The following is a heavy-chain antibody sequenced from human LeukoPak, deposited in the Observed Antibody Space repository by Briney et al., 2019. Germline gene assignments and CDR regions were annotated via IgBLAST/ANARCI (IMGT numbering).Heavy chain of an antibody. CDR3: ARATYYYGSGSFGPFDY. CDR2: ISSSGSYI. CDR1: GFTFSSYS. D-gene: IGHD3-10*01. V-gene: IGHV3-21*01. J-gene: IGHJ4*02. Sequence: GRSLRLSCTASGFTFSSYSMNWVRQAPGKGLEWVSSISSSGSYIYYADSVKGRFTISRDNAKNSLYLQMNSLRAEDTAVYYCARATYYYGSGSFGPFDYWGRGTLVTVSS.